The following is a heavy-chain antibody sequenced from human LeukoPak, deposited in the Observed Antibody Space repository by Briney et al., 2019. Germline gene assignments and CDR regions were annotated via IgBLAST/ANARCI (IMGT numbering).Heavy chain of an antibody. Sequence: GGSLRLSCTASGFNFGDYGLSWVRQAPGKGLEWVSAISGGGGSTYYADSVKGRFTISRDNSKNTLYLQMNSLRAEDTAVYYCARESYYFDYWGQGTLVTVSS. V-gene: IGHV3-23*01. CDR2: ISGGGGST. CDR3: ARESYYFDY. J-gene: IGHJ4*02. CDR1: GFNFGDYG. D-gene: IGHD3-16*02.